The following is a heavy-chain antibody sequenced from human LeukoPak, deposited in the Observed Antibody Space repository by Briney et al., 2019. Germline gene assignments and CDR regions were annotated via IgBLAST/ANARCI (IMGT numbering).Heavy chain of an antibody. J-gene: IGHJ4*02. V-gene: IGHV3-30*02. CDR1: GFTFSSYG. CDR3: AKDLSPAMVRGVFDY. Sequence: GRSLRLSCAASGFTFSSYGTHWVRQAPGKGLEWVAFIRYDGSNKYYADSVKGRFTISRDNSKNTLYLQMNSLRAEDTAVYYCAKDLSPAMVRGVFDYWGQGTLVTVSS. CDR2: IRYDGSNK. D-gene: IGHD3-10*01.